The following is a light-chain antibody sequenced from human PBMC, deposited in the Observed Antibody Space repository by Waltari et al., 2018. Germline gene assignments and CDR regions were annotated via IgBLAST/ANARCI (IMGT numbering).Light chain of an antibody. CDR2: AAS. CDR1: QGISSY. V-gene: IGKV1-9*01. Sequence: DIQLTQSPSFLSASVGDRVTITCRASQGISSYLAWYQQKPGKAPKLLIYAASTLQSGVPSRCSGSGAGTEFTLTISSLQPEDFATYYCQQFSNYPRTFGQGTKLEIK. J-gene: IGKJ2*01. CDR3: QQFSNYPRT.